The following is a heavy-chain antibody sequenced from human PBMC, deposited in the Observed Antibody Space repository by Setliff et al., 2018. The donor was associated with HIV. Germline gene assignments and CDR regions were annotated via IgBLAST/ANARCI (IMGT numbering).Heavy chain of an antibody. V-gene: IGHV4-39*01. CDR1: GGSVSDTSYY. Sequence: SETLSLTCTVPGGSVSDTSYYWGWIRQPPGKGLEWLANVYYSGGTYYNPSLNSRVTISVDTSRNQFSLRLTSVTAAATALYFCARLGDSGYDFRGYFDYWGQGKLVTVSS. CDR3: ARLGDSGYDFRGYFDY. CDR2: VYYSGGT. D-gene: IGHD5-12*01. J-gene: IGHJ4*02.